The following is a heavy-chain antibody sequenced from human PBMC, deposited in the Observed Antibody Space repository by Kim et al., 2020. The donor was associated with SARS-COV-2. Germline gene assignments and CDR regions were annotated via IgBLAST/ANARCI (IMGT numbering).Heavy chain of an antibody. V-gene: IGHV5-10-1*01. CDR2: IDPSDSYT. Sequence: GESLKISCKGSGYSFTSYWISWVRQMPGKGLEWMGRIDPSDSYTNYSPSFQGHVTISADKSISTAYLQWSSLKASDTAMYYCATSGNDCSSTSCYRYYGMDVWGQGTTVTVSS. D-gene: IGHD2-2*02. J-gene: IGHJ6*02. CDR3: ATSGNDCSSTSCYRYYGMDV. CDR1: GYSFTSYW.